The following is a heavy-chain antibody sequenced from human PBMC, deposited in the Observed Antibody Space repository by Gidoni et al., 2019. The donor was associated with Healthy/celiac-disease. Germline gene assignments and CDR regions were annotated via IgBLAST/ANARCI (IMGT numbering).Heavy chain of an antibody. J-gene: IGHJ3*02. D-gene: IGHD3-9*01. CDR3: ARQRYFDWLPYAFDI. CDR1: GYTFTSYG. Sequence: QVQLVQSGAEVKKPGASVKVSCKASGYTFTSYGISWVRQAPGQGLELMGGISAYNGNTNYAQKLQGRGTMTTETSTSTAYMELRSRRSDDTAVYYCARQRYFDWLPYAFDIWGQGTMVTVSS. V-gene: IGHV1-18*01. CDR2: ISAYNGNT.